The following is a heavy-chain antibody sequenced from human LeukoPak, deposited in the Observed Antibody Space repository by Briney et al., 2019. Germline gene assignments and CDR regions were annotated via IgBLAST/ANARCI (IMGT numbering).Heavy chain of an antibody. CDR2: IYYSGST. V-gene: IGHV4-59*01. J-gene: IGHJ4*02. CDR1: GDSITSYC. D-gene: IGHD3-22*01. CDR3: ARYDSSGYYYFDY. Sequence: SETLSLTCTVSGDSITSYCWSWIRQPPGKGLEWIGYIYYSGSTNYSPSLKSRVTISLDTSMNQFSLKLSSVTAADTAVYYCARYDSSGYYYFDYWGQGTLVTVSS.